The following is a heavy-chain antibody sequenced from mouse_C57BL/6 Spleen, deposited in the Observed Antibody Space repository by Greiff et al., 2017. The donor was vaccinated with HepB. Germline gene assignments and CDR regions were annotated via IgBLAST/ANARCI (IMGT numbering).Heavy chain of an antibody. V-gene: IGHV1-69*01. J-gene: IGHJ1*03. Sequence: VQLQQPGAELVMPGASVKLSCKASGYTFTSYWMHWVKQRPGQGLEWIGEIDPSDSYTNYNQKFKGKSTLTVDKSSSTAYMQLSSLTSEDSAVYYCARNYGSSGYFDVWGTGTTVTVSS. D-gene: IGHD1-1*01. CDR1: GYTFTSYW. CDR3: ARNYGSSGYFDV. CDR2: IDPSDSYT.